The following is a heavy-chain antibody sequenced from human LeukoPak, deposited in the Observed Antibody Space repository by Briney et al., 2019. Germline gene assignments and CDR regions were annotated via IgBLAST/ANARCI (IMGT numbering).Heavy chain of an antibody. V-gene: IGHV4-61*02. CDR1: GGSISSGSYY. J-gene: IGHJ6*03. CDR2: IYTSGSI. Sequence: SETLSLTCTVSGGSISSGSYYWSWIRQPAGKGLEWIGRIYTSGSINYNPSLKSRVTISVDTSKNQFSLKLSSVTAADTAVYYCAREEDYYYYMDVWGKGTTVTVSS. CDR3: AREEDYYYYMDV.